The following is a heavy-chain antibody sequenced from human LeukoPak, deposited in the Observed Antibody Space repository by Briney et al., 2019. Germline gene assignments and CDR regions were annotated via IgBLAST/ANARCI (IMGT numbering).Heavy chain of an antibody. Sequence: GGSLRLSCAASGFTFSTYEMNWVRQAPGKGLEWVSYISSSGTTIYYADSVRGRFTISRDDAKNSLYLQMNSLRAEDTAVYYCARSPSSYYYYYGMDVWGQGTTVTVPS. CDR3: ARSPSSYYYYYGMDV. J-gene: IGHJ6*02. D-gene: IGHD1-26*01. CDR2: ISSSGTTI. V-gene: IGHV3-48*03. CDR1: GFTFSTYE.